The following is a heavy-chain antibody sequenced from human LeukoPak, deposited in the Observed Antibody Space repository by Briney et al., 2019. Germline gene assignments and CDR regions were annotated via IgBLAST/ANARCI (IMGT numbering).Heavy chain of an antibody. Sequence: SQTLSLTCTVSGGSISSGDYYWSWIRQPPGKGLEWIGYIFYSGGTYYNPSLKSRVTTSVDTSKNQFSLKLRSVTAADTAVYYCARRPIVGSTRDAFDIWGQGIMVTVSS. V-gene: IGHV4-30-4*08. CDR1: GGSISSGDYY. D-gene: IGHD1-26*01. J-gene: IGHJ3*02. CDR3: ARRPIVGSTRDAFDI. CDR2: IFYSGGT.